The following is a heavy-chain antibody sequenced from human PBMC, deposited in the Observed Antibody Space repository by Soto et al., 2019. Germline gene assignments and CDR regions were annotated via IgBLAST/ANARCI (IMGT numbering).Heavy chain of an antibody. V-gene: IGHV4-39*07. J-gene: IGHJ4*02. Sequence: SETLSLTCTVSGGSISSSSYYWGWIRQPPGKGLEWVGSIYYDGTTFYNPSLKSRSTISVDTSNHQFSLKLTSVTAADTAVYYCSRRGHVSSPTWGQGTLVTVSS. CDR1: GGSISSSSYY. CDR3: SRRGHVSSPT. CDR2: IYYDGTT. D-gene: IGHD6-13*01.